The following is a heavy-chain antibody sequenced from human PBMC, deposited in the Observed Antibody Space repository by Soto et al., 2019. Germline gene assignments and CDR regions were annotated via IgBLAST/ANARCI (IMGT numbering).Heavy chain of an antibody. Sequence: GGSLRLSCAASGFTFSSYGMHWVRQAPGKGLEWVAVIWYDGSNKYYADSVKGRFTISRDNSKNTLYLQMNSLRAEDTAVYYCARDLFPGYSSSWYPFDPWGQGTLVTVSS. CDR3: ARDLFPGYSSSWYPFDP. V-gene: IGHV3-33*01. D-gene: IGHD6-13*01. CDR1: GFTFSSYG. CDR2: IWYDGSNK. J-gene: IGHJ5*02.